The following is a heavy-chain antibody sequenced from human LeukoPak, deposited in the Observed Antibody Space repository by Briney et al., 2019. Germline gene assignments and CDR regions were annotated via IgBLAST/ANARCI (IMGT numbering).Heavy chain of an antibody. CDR1: GFTFRSYE. D-gene: IGHD1-26*01. CDR3: ASGPWELDF. Sequence: PGGSLRLSCAASGFTFRSYEVNWVRQAPGKGLEWVSKISGSGGSIYYADSVKGRFTISRDNAKNSLFLQMNSLRAEDTALYYCASGPWELDFWGQGTLVIVSS. CDR2: ISGSGGSI. J-gene: IGHJ4*02. V-gene: IGHV3-48*03.